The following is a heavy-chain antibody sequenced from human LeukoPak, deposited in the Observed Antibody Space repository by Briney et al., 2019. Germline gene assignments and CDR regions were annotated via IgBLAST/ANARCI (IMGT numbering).Heavy chain of an antibody. CDR3: ARGRLGSGSQYDAFDL. V-gene: IGHV1-2*02. CDR1: AYTLTGYY. D-gene: IGHD3-10*01. CDR2: INPNSGDT. J-gene: IGHJ3*01. Sequence: ASVKVSCKASAYTLTGYYMHWVRQAPGQGLEWMGWINPNSGDTNYAQKFQGRVTMTRDTSISTAYMELSRPRSDDTAVFYCARGRLGSGSQYDAFDLWGQGTMVTVSS.